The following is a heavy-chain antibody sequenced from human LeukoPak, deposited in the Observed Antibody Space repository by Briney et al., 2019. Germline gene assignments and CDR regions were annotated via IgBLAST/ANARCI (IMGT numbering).Heavy chain of an antibody. Sequence: KTSETLSLTCTVSGGSISSGGYYWSWIRQPPGKGLEWIGYIYYSGSTNYNPSLKSRVTISVDTSKNQFSLKLSSVTAADTAVYYCARVGTAAAAPRPYYFDYWGQGTLVTVSS. CDR1: GGSISSGGYY. V-gene: IGHV4-61*08. J-gene: IGHJ4*02. CDR2: IYYSGST. D-gene: IGHD6-13*01. CDR3: ARVGTAAAAPRPYYFDY.